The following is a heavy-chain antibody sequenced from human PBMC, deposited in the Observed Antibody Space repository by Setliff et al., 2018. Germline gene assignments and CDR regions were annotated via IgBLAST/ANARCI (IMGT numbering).Heavy chain of an antibody. CDR1: GYSFVGYF. D-gene: IGHD3-16*01. J-gene: IGHJ4*02. Sequence: GASVKVSCKPSGYSFVGYFIYWMRQAPGQELEWVGWIDPKSGRTKFAVKFQGRITMTREPSNSTIYMEVNSLTSDDTAVYFCAKQGDLAFDYWGQGTQVTVSS. V-gene: IGHV1-2*02. CDR3: AKQGDLAFDY. CDR2: IDPKSGRT.